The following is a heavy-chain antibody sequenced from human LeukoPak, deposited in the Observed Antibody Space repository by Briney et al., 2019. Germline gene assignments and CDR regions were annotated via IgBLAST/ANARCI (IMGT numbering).Heavy chain of an antibody. CDR3: AKGVLRTGGHY. D-gene: IGHD4/OR15-4a*01. CDR1: GVSFISAV. V-gene: IGHV3-23*01. CDR2: IIGSGSNT. Sequence: GGSLRLSCVPPGVSFISAVMTCVRQAPGKGLEWVSSIIGSGSNTYYADSVKGRFTISRDNSKNTLYLQMNSLRAEDTAVYYCAKGVLRTGGHYWGQGTLVTVSS. J-gene: IGHJ4*02.